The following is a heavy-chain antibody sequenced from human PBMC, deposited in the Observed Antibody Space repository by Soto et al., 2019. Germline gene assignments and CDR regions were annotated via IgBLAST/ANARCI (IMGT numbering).Heavy chain of an antibody. J-gene: IGHJ6*02. CDR2: LSSNSSTI. V-gene: IGHV3-48*02. CDR1: GFSFSSYS. Sequence: LRLSCAASGFSFSSYSMNWVRQAPGKGLEWVSYLSSNSSTIYYEDSVKGRFTISRDNAKNSLYLQMNSLRDEDTAVYYCASWIGDYDFWGGYYTGLYYGMDVWGQGTTVTVSS. CDR3: ASWIGDYDFWGGYYTGLYYGMDV. D-gene: IGHD3-3*01.